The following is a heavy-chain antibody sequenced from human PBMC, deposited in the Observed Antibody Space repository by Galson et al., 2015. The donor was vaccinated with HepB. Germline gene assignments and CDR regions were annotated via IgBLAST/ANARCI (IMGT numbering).Heavy chain of an antibody. J-gene: IGHJ4*02. CDR3: AKDLTESITRGVES. CDR1: GFIFNNYA. D-gene: IGHD3-10*01. Sequence: SLRLSCAVSGFIFNNYAMNWVRQAPGKGLEWVSAIGGSGYSAFYADSVRGRFTISRDNSRNTLYLQMSSLRADDTAVYYCAKDLTESITRGVESWGQGTLVTVSS. V-gene: IGHV3-23*01. CDR2: IGGSGYSA.